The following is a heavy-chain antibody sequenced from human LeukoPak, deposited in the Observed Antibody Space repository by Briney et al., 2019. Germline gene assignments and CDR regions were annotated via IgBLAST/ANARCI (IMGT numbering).Heavy chain of an antibody. CDR1: GFIFNNAW. D-gene: IGHD3-16*01. CDR3: TTDRKVGAIPYDY. V-gene: IGHV3-15*04. Sequence: AGGSLRLSCAGSGFIFNNAWMSWVRQAPGKGLEWVGRIESKAGGGSIYYATPVKGRFIISRDDSKNILYVQMNSLKTEDTAVYYCTTDRKVGAIPYDYWGQGALVTVSS. J-gene: IGHJ4*02. CDR2: IESKAGGGSI.